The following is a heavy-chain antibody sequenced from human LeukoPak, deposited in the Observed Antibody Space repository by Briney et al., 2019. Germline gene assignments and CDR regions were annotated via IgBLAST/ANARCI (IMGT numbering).Heavy chain of an antibody. CDR1: GFTFSSYA. D-gene: IGHD3-22*01. Sequence: GGSLRLSCAASGFTFSSYAMSWVRQAPGKGLEWVSAISGSGSSTYYADSVKGRFTISRDNSKNTLYLQMNSLRAEDTAVYYCAKGNDYYDSSGYYPAWYFDLWGRGTLVTVSS. CDR3: AKGNDYYDSSGYYPAWYFDL. V-gene: IGHV3-23*01. J-gene: IGHJ2*01. CDR2: ISGSGSST.